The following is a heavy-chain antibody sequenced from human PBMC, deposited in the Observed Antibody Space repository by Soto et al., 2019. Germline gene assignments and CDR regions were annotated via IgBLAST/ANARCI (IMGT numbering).Heavy chain of an antibody. D-gene: IGHD6-6*01. CDR1: GGTFSSYA. V-gene: IGHV1-69*01. J-gene: IGHJ4*02. Sequence: QVQLVQSGAEVKKPGSSVKVSCKASGGTFSSYAISWVRQAPGQGREWMGGSIPIFGTANYAQKFQGRVTITADESTSTAYMELSSLRSDDTAVYYCARDLRSKLVRIAARLSLSDLGQGTLVTVSS. CDR2: SIPIFGTA. CDR3: ARDLRSKLVRIAARLSLSD.